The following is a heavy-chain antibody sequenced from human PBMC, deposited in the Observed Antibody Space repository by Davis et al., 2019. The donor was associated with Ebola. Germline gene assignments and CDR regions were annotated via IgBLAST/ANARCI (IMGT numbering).Heavy chain of an antibody. V-gene: IGHV1-18*04. J-gene: IGHJ4*02. CDR1: GYTFTSYG. CDR3: ATDGLGQQWAFDY. D-gene: IGHD6-19*01. Sequence: ASVKVSCKASGYTFTSYGISWVRQAPGQGLEWMGWISAYNGNTNYAQKLQGRVTMTEDTSTDTAYMELSSLRSEDTAVYYCATDGLGQQWAFDYWGQGTLVTVSS. CDR2: ISAYNGNT.